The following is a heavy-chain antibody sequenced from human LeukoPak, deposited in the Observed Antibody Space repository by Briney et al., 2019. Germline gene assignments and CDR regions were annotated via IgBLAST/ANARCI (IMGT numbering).Heavy chain of an antibody. D-gene: IGHD3-22*01. CDR2: INHSGST. CDR1: GGSFSGYY. J-gene: IGHJ1*01. Sequence: SETLSLTCAVSGGSFSGYYWSWIRQPPGKGLEWIGEINHSGSTNYNPSLKSRVTISVDTSKNQFSLKLSSVTAADTAVYYCASLMDSSGYYYSEYFQHWGQGTLVTVSS. CDR3: ASLMDSSGYYYSEYFQH. V-gene: IGHV4-34*01.